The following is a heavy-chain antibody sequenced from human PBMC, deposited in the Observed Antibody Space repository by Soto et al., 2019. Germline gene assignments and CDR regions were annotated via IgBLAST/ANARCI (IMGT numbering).Heavy chain of an antibody. V-gene: IGHV4-31*03. J-gene: IGHJ5*02. D-gene: IGHD3-16*02. Sequence: QVQLQESGPGLVKPSQTLSLSCSISGGSITSANYYWTWIRLFPGKGLEWIGYIYSSGTTHYNPSLKSRATISLDTTNNQFPLEVKSATAADTAVYYCARMGLHLGELSRNWVDPWGQGSLVNVSS. CDR2: IYSSGTT. CDR1: GGSITSANYY. CDR3: ARMGLHLGELSRNWVDP.